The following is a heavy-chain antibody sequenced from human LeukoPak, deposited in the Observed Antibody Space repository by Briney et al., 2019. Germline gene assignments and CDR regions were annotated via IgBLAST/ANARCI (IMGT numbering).Heavy chain of an antibody. CDR1: GGTFSSYA. CDR2: IIPILGIA. Sequence: SVKVSCKASGGTFSSYAISWVRQAPGQGLEWMGRIIPILGIANYAQKFQGRVTITADKSTSTAYMELSSLRSEDTAVYYCARDGDGYALAGWFDPWGQGTLVTVSS. V-gene: IGHV1-69*04. D-gene: IGHD5-24*01. J-gene: IGHJ5*02. CDR3: ARDGDGYALAGWFDP.